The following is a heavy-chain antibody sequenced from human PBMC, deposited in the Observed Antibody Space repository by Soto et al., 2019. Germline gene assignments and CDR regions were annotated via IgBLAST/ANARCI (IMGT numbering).Heavy chain of an antibody. CDR3: AKRGGDSGWGDFDS. Sequence: EVQLLESGGGLVQPGGSLRLSCAAFGFPFSRCALNWVGQAQGRGLEWVSTISHSDHSTYYADSVKGRFTVSRDNSENTLYLQMNSLRAEDTAIYYCAKRGGDSGWGDFDSWGQGTLVTVSS. CDR1: GFPFSRCA. V-gene: IGHV3-23*01. J-gene: IGHJ4*02. CDR2: ISHSDHST. D-gene: IGHD6-19*01.